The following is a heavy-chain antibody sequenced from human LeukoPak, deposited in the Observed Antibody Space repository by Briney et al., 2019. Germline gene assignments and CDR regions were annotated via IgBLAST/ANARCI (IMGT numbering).Heavy chain of an antibody. D-gene: IGHD6-19*01. Sequence: SETLSLTCTVSGGSINSYYWSWIRQPPGKGLEWIGDIYYSGSPDYSPSLKSRVTISVATSKTQFSLKMSSVTAADTAVYYCAGGLYSSGWYTEWGQGTLVTVSS. CDR1: GGSINSYY. V-gene: IGHV4-59*01. CDR3: AGGLYSSGWYTE. CDR2: IYYSGSP. J-gene: IGHJ4*02.